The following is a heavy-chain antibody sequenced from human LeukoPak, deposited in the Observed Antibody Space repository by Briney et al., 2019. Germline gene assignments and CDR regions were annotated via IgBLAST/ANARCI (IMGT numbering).Heavy chain of an antibody. CDR3: ARRATTYFDY. J-gene: IGHJ4*02. CDR1: GYTFITYW. Sequence: GESLQISCKVSGYTFITYWIGWLRRLPGKARNWMGIIYPGDSDTKYSPSFQGQVTISADKSISTAYLQWSSLKASDTAMYYCARRATTYFDYWGQGTLVTVSS. D-gene: IGHD1-26*01. V-gene: IGHV5-51*01. CDR2: IYPGDSDT.